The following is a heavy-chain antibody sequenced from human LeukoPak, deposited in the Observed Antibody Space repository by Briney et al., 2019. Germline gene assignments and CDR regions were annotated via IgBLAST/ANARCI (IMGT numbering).Heavy chain of an antibody. CDR3: VRALVGADDY. D-gene: IGHD1-26*01. Sequence: GGSVRLSCAASGFTVTTNYMTWVRQAPGKGLEWVSIIYSGGYTDYADSVKGRFTISRDNAKNTLYLQMISLRAEDTAVYYCVRALVGADDYWGQGTRVTVSS. CDR1: GFTVTTNY. CDR2: IYSGGYT. J-gene: IGHJ4*02. V-gene: IGHV3-66*01.